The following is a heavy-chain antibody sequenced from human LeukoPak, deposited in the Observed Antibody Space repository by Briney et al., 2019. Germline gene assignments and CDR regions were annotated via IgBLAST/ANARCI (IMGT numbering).Heavy chain of an antibody. V-gene: IGHV4-59*08. J-gene: IGHJ4*02. CDR3: ARRFSTAWYFDS. CDR2: IYYSGTT. CDR1: GDSISSYY. Sequence: SETLSLTCTVSGDSISSYYWSWIRQPPGKGLEWIGYIYYSGTTNYNPSLESRVTISLDTSKNLFSLKLSSVTAADTAVYYCARRFSTAWYFDSWGQGTLVTVSS. D-gene: IGHD6-19*01.